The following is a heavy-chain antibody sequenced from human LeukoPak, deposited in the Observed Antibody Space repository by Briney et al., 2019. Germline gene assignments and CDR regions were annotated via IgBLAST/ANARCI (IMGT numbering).Heavy chain of an antibody. V-gene: IGHV3-23*01. Sequence: GSLRLSCAASGFTFSNHAMNWVRQAPGKGLEWVSAISGSGASTYFADSMRGRFTISRDNSKNTLYLQMNSLRAEDTAIYYCARTVAGDNWGQGTLVTVSS. D-gene: IGHD6-19*01. J-gene: IGHJ4*02. CDR1: GFTFSNHA. CDR3: ARTVAGDN. CDR2: ISGSGAST.